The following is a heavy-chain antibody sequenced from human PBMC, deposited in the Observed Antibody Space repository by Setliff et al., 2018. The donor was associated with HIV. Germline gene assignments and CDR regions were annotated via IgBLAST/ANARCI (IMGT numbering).Heavy chain of an antibody. V-gene: IGHV3-20*04. CDR1: GFTFDYYG. CDR3: ARVRTTVSTDFYYYMDV. CDR2: INWNGRST. Sequence: PGGSLRLSCAASGFTFDYYGMSWVRQVPGKGLEWVSGINWNGRSTGYGDSVKGRFTISRDNAKNSLYLQMNSLRAEDTAVYYCARVRTTVSTDFYYYMDVWGKGTTVTVSS. J-gene: IGHJ6*03. D-gene: IGHD4-17*01.